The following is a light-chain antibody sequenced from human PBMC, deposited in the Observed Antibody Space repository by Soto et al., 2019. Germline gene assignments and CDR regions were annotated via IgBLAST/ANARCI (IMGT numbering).Light chain of an antibody. CDR3: QQFNNYPLT. V-gene: IGKV1D-13*01. J-gene: IGKJ4*01. CDR2: YAS. Sequence: AIQLTQSPSSLCASVGDRVTITCRASQGISSALAWYQQKPGEAPKLLIYYASSLESGVPSRFSGSGSGTDFTLTISSLQPEDFATYYCQQFNNYPLTFGGGTKVDIK. CDR1: QGISSA.